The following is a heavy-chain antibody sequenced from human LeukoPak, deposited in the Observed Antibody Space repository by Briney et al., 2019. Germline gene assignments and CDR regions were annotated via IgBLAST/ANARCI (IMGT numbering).Heavy chain of an antibody. CDR1: GGSISSYY. Sequence: PSETLSLTCTVPGGSISSYYWSWIRQPAGKGLEWIGRIYTSGSTNYNPSLKSRVTMSVDTSKNQFSLKLSSVTAADTAVYYCASLHYDYVGGSYRDAFDIWGQGTMVTVSS. J-gene: IGHJ3*02. D-gene: IGHD3-16*02. CDR2: IYTSGST. V-gene: IGHV4-4*07. CDR3: ASLHYDYVGGSYRDAFDI.